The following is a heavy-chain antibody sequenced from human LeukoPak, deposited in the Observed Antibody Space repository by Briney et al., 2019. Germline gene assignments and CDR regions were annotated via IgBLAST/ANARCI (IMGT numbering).Heavy chain of an antibody. CDR3: AKVEGVTMIVVVIASFDY. V-gene: IGHV3-23*01. D-gene: IGHD3-22*01. J-gene: IGHJ4*02. Sequence: GSLRLSCAASGFTFSSYSMSWVRQAPGKGLEWVSATSGSGGSTYYADSVKGRFTISRDNSKNTLYLQMNSLRAEDTAVYYCAKVEGVTMIVVVIASFDYWGQGTLVTVSS. CDR2: TSGSGGST. CDR1: GFTFSSYS.